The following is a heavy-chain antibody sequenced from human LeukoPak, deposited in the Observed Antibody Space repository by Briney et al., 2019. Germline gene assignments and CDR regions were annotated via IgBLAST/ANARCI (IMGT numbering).Heavy chain of an antibody. V-gene: IGHV3-21*01. J-gene: IGHJ4*02. Sequence: GGSLRLSCAASGFTFSSNTMDWVRQAPGKGLEWVSCISNSRTYIYYADSVEGRFTISRDNDKNSLYLQMSSLSAEDTAVYYCVRCVGATTPYFDSWGQGTLVTVSS. D-gene: IGHD1-26*01. CDR2: ISNSRTYI. CDR3: VRCVGATTPYFDS. CDR1: GFTFSSNT.